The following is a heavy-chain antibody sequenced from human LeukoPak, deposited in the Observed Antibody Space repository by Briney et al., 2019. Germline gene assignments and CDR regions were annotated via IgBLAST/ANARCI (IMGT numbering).Heavy chain of an antibody. Sequence: GGSLRLSCAASGFTFDSYAMSWVRQAPGKGLEWVSAISGSDNSTYYADSVKGRFTLSRDTSKDTLYLQMNSLRAEDTAVYYGAKDLVVGTNYFDYWGQGTPVTVSS. CDR1: GFTFDSYA. V-gene: IGHV3-23*01. CDR3: AKDLVVGTNYFDY. CDR2: ISGSDNST. D-gene: IGHD1-26*01. J-gene: IGHJ4*02.